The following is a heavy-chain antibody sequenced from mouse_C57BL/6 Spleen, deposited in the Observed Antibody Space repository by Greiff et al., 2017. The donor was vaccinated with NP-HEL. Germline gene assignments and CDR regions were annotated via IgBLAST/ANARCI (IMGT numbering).Heavy chain of an antibody. Sequence: QVQLQQSGAELVRPGTSVKLSCKASGYTFTSYWMHWVKQRPGQGLEWIGVIDPSDSYTNYNQKFKGKATLTVDTSSSTAYMQLSSLTSEDSAVYYCARRGLLPDYWAKAPRSQSPQ. CDR3: ARRGLLPDY. J-gene: IGHJ2*01. D-gene: IGHD1-1*01. CDR1: GYTFTSYW. CDR2: IDPSDSYT. V-gene: IGHV1-59*01.